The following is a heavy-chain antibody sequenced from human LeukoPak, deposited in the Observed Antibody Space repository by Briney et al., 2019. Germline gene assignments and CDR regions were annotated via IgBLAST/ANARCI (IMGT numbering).Heavy chain of an antibody. V-gene: IGHV3-23*01. CDR1: GFTFSSYA. CDR3: AKDGDSSGYYWDS. D-gene: IGHD3-22*01. CDR2: ISGSGGST. Sequence: PGGSLRLSCAASGFTFSSYAMSWVRQAPGKGLEWVSAISGSGGSTYYADSVKGRFTISRDNCKNTLYLQMNSLRAEDTAVYFCAKDGDSSGYYWDSWGQGTLVTVSS. J-gene: IGHJ4*02.